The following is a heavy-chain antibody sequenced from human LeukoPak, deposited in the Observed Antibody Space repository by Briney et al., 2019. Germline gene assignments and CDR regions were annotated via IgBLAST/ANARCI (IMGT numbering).Heavy chain of an antibody. V-gene: IGHV3-11*01. CDR2: ISSSGSII. CDR3: VKGRISEDGLDF. D-gene: IGHD6-13*01. CDR1: GFTFSDYY. Sequence: PGGSLRLSCAASGFTFSDYYMSWIRQAPGKGLEWVSYISSSGSIIFYADSVKGRFTISRDSAKNSLYLQMNSLRAEDTAVYYCVKGRISEDGLDFWGQGTLVTVSS. J-gene: IGHJ4*02.